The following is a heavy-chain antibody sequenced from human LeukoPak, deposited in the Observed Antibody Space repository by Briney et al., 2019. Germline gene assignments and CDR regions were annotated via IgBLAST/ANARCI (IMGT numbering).Heavy chain of an antibody. CDR2: INSDGSST. V-gene: IGHV3-74*01. CDR3: ASAIYGGNFDY. Sequence: GGSLRLSCAASGSTFSSYWMHWVRQAPGKGLVWVSRINSDGSSTDYADSVKGRFTISRDNAKTTLYLQMNSLRAEDTAVYYCASAIYGGNFDYWGQGTLVTVSS. J-gene: IGHJ4*02. D-gene: IGHD4-23*01. CDR1: GSTFSSYW.